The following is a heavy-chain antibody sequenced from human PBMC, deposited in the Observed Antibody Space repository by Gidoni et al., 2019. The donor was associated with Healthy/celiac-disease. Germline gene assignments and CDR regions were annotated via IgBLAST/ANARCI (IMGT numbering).Heavy chain of an antibody. CDR1: GFTVSSNY. CDR2: IYSGGST. V-gene: IGHV3-66*01. CDR3: ARDTPLYGMDV. Sequence: EVQLVESGGGLVQPGGSLRLSCAASGFTVSSNYVSWVRQAPGKGLEWVSVIYSGGSTYYADSVKGRFTISRDNSKNTLYLQMNSLRAEDTAVYYCARDTPLYGMDVWGQGTTVTVSS. J-gene: IGHJ6*02.